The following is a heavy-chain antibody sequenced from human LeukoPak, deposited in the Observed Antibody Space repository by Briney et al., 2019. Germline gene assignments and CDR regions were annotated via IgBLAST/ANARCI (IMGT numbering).Heavy chain of an antibody. CDR2: IYYSGST. D-gene: IGHD6-13*01. CDR1: GGSISSYY. J-gene: IGHJ5*02. CDR3: ARDLTAAAGTSSKGFDP. V-gene: IGHV4-59*01. Sequence: SETLSLTCTVSGGSISSYYWSWIRQPPGKGLEWIGYIYYSGSTNYNPSLKSRVTISVDTSKNQFSLKLSSVTAADTAVYYCARDLTAAAGTSSKGFDPWGQGTLVTVSS.